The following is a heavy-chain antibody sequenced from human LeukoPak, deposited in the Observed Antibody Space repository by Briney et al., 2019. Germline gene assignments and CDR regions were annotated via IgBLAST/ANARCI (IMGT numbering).Heavy chain of an antibody. D-gene: IGHD3-10*01. CDR1: GGSISSYY. J-gene: IGHJ4*02. CDR2: IYYSGST. CDR3: ARDILYGSGSYYVFDY. Sequence: PSETLSLTCTVSGGSISSYYWSWIRQPPGKGLEWIGYIYYSGSTNYNPSLKSRVTMSVDTSKNQFSLKLSSVTAADTAVYYCARDILYGSGSYYVFDYWGQGTLVTVSS. V-gene: IGHV4-59*12.